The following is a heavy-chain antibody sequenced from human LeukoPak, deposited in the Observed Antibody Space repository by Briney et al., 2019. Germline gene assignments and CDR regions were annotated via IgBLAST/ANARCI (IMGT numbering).Heavy chain of an antibody. D-gene: IGHD7-27*01. V-gene: IGHV4-4*07. CDR1: GGSISSSNW. J-gene: IGHJ6*03. Sequence: SETLSLTCAVSGGSISSSNWWSWIRQPAGKGLEWIGRIYTSGSTNYNPSLKSRVTMSVDTSKNQFPLKLSSVTAADTAVYYCARGLGMSDYYYYMDVWGKGTSVTVSS. CDR3: ARGLGMSDYYYYMDV. CDR2: IYTSGST.